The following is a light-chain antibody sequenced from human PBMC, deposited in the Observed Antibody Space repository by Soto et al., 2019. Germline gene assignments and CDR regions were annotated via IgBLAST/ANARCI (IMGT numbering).Light chain of an antibody. CDR1: QSISSW. CDR2: KAS. Sequence: DIQMTQSPSTLSASVGDRVTITCRASQSISSWLAWYQQKPGKAPKLLIYKASSLESGVPSRFSGSGSGTEFTLTIISLQPDDFSTYYCHQYYCYWTFGQGTNVDVK. J-gene: IGKJ1*01. V-gene: IGKV1-5*03. CDR3: HQYYCYWT.